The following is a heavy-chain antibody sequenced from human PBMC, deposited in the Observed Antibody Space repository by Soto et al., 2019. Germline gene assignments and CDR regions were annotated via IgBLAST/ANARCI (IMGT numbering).Heavy chain of an antibody. CDR3: ARECVIVGATTVDY. V-gene: IGHV4-30-4*01. D-gene: IGHD1-26*01. CDR1: GDSISSGDYY. CDR2: IYYSGST. Sequence: QVQLQESGPGLVKPSQTLSLTCTVSGDSISSGDYYWSWIRQPPGKGLEWIGYIYYSGSTYYNPSLKSRATISVHTSKNQFSLKLSSVTAADTAVYYCARECVIVGATTVDYWGQGTLVTVSS. J-gene: IGHJ4*02.